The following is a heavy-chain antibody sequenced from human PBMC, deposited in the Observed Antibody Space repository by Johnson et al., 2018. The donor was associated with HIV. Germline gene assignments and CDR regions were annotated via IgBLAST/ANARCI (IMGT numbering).Heavy chain of an antibody. CDR2: INSDGSST. CDR1: GFTFSSYW. CDR3: ARERDTDMAGDAFDI. J-gene: IGHJ3*02. D-gene: IGHD5-18*01. Sequence: VQLVESGGGLVQPGGSLRLSCAASGFTFSSYWMHWVRQCPGKGLVWVSRINSDGSSTRYADSVKGRFTISRDNAKNTLYLQMSSRRAEDTAVYYSARERDTDMAGDAFDIWGQGTMVTVSS. V-gene: IGHV3-74*01.